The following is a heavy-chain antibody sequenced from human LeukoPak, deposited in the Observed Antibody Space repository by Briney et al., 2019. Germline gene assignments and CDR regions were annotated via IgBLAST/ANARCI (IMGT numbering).Heavy chain of an antibody. CDR3: ARGVGAEAFDI. CDR1: GLTFSSYS. V-gene: IGHV3-21*04. J-gene: IGHJ3*02. D-gene: IGHD1-26*01. CDR2: ISSSSSYI. Sequence: PGGSLRLSCAASGLTFSSYSMNWVRQAPGKGLEWVSSISSSSSYIYYADSVKGRFTISRDNAKNSLYLQMNSLRAEDTAVYYCARGVGAEAFDIWGQGTMVTVSS.